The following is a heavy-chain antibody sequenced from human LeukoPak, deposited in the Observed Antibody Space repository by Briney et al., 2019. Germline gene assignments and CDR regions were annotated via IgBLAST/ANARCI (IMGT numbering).Heavy chain of an antibody. J-gene: IGHJ5*02. CDR2: IYYAGST. V-gene: IGHV4-59*12. D-gene: IGHD3-22*01. Sequence: SETLSLTCTVSGGPISNFYWSWIRQPPGKGLEWIGYIYYAGSTNYNPSLKSRVTISVDTYKNQFSLKLNSVTAADTAVYYRARLGFYDSRTVDWFDPWGQGTLVSVSS. CDR1: GGPISNFY. CDR3: ARLGFYDSRTVDWFDP.